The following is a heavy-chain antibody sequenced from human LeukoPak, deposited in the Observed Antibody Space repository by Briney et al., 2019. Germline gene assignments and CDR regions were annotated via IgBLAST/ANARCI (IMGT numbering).Heavy chain of an antibody. CDR2: INHSGST. CDR3: ARGVAGYDFWSGYYDWYYFDY. D-gene: IGHD3-3*01. J-gene: IGHJ4*02. Sequence: SETLSLTCAVYGGSFSGYYWSWIRQPPGKGLEWIGEINHSGSTNYNPSLKSRVTISVDTSKNQFSLKLSSVTAADTAVYYCARGVAGYDFWSGYYDWYYFDYWGQGTLVTVSS. V-gene: IGHV4-34*01. CDR1: GGSFSGYY.